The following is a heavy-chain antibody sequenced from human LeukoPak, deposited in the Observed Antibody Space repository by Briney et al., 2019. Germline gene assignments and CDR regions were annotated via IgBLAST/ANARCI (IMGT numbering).Heavy chain of an antibody. Sequence: ASETLSLTCAVYAGSFSAHYWSWIRQPPGKGLEWIGEINHSGSVNYNPSLKSRVTISVDTSKNQFSLKLSSVTAADTAVYYCARKIFLDVWGKGTTVTVSS. V-gene: IGHV4-34*01. CDR1: AGSFSAHY. CDR2: INHSGSV. CDR3: ARKIFLDV. J-gene: IGHJ6*04.